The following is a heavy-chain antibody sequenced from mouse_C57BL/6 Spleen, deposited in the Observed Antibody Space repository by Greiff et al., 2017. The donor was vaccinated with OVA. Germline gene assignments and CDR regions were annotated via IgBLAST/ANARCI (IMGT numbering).Heavy chain of an antibody. V-gene: IGHV12-3*01. J-gene: IGHJ1*03. CDR3: AGVITTVVATPYFDV. CDR2: ITHSGET. CDR1: GFPITSGYY. D-gene: IGHD1-1*01. Sequence: QVHVKQSGPGLVKPSQSLFLTCSITGFPITSGYYWIWIRQSPGKPLEWMGYITHSGETFYNPSLQSPISITRETSKNQFFLQLNSVTTEDTAMYYCAGVITTVVATPYFDVWGTGTTVTVSS.